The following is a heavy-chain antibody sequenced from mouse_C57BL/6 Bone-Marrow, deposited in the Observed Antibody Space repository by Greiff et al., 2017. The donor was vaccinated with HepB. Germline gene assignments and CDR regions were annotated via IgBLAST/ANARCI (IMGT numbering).Heavy chain of an antibody. V-gene: IGHV1-53*01. CDR3: ARSYYGSSYWFAY. CDR2: INPSNGGT. J-gene: IGHJ3*01. CDR1: GYTFTSYW. Sequence: VKLQQPGTELVKPGASVKLSCKASGYTFTSYWMHWVKQRPGQGLEWIGNINPSNGGTNYNEKFKSKATLTVDKSSSTAYMQLSSLTSEDSAVYYCARSYYGSSYWFAYWGQGTLVTVSA. D-gene: IGHD1-1*01.